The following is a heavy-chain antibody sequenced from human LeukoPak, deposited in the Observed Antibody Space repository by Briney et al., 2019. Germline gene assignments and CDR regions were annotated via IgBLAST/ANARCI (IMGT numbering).Heavy chain of an antibody. CDR3: ARNQEEGTLAY. CDR1: GFTSSDYY. Sequence: KAGGSLRLSCAASGFTSSDYYMSWIRQAPGKGLEWVSYISSSGSTIYYADSVKGRFTISRDNAKNSLYLQMNSLRAEDTAVYYCARNQEEGTLAYWGQGTLVTVSS. D-gene: IGHD1-1*01. J-gene: IGHJ4*02. CDR2: ISSSGSTI. V-gene: IGHV3-11*01.